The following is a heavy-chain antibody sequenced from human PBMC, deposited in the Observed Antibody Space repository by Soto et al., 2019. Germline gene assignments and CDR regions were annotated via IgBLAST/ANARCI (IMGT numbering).Heavy chain of an antibody. V-gene: IGHV4-59*13. Sequence: QVQLQESGPGLVKPSETLSLTCTVSGGTISRYYWSWIRQPPGTELKWIGYMYNTGRTVYNPSFKSRVTISVDTSKNQFSLKLNSVTAADTAVYYCARDLWGYCGTDCYPLDVWGQGTTVTVSS. D-gene: IGHD2-21*02. CDR1: GGTISRYY. CDR3: ARDLWGYCGTDCYPLDV. CDR2: MYNTGRT. J-gene: IGHJ6*02.